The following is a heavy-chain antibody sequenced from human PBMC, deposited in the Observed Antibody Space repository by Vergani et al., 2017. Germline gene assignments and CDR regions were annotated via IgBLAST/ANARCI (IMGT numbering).Heavy chain of an antibody. D-gene: IGHD3-3*01. CDR3: AHIKGTYYDFWRGYLLVGSVPTKGNGDWFDP. CDR1: GFSLSTSGVG. Sequence: QITLKESGPTLVKPTQTLTLTCTFSGFSLSTSGVGVGWIRQPPGKALEWLALIYWDDDKRYSPSLKSRLTITKDTSKNQVVLTMTNMDPVDTATYYCAHIKGTYYDFWRGYLLVGSVPTKGNGDWFDPWGQGTLVTVSS. V-gene: IGHV2-5*02. J-gene: IGHJ5*02. CDR2: IYWDDDK.